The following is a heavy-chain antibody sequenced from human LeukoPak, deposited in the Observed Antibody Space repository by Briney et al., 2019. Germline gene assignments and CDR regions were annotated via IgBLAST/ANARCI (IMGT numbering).Heavy chain of an antibody. Sequence: PSETLSLTCTVSGGSISTHYWSWVRQPPGKGLEWIGYIYYNGDTNYNPSLKSRVTISVDTSKSQFSLKLSFVTPIDTAVYYCARVGPIAAQAPWFDPWGQGTLVTVSS. CDR2: IYYNGDT. D-gene: IGHD6-6*01. V-gene: IGHV4-59*11. J-gene: IGHJ5*02. CDR1: GGSISTHY. CDR3: ARVGPIAAQAPWFDP.